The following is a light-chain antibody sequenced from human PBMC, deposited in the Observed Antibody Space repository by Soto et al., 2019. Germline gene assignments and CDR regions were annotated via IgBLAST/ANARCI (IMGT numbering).Light chain of an antibody. V-gene: IGKV3-11*01. CDR3: QQRSNWPLT. CDR1: QSVSSY. Sequence: EIVLTQSPATLSLSPGERATLSCRASQSVSSYLAWYQQKPGPAPRLLIYDASNRATGIPARFSGSGSGTYFTLTISSLAPEDFAVYYCQQRSNWPLTFGGGTKVEIK. J-gene: IGKJ4*01. CDR2: DAS.